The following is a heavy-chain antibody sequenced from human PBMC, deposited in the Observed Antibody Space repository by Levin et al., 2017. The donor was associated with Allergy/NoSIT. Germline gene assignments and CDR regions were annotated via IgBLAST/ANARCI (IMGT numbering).Heavy chain of an antibody. V-gene: IGHV3-30*03. Sequence: GGSLRLSCEDSGFSFPTHGIHWVRQAPGKGLEWVSVLSYDGNGEYYADSVKGRFSVSRDNSKNAVHLQMNSLRPEDTAQYYCARAGGSQRRDFDSWGPGVLVTVSS. J-gene: IGHJ4*02. D-gene: IGHD1-1*01. CDR2: LSYDGNGE. CDR1: GFSFPTHG. CDR3: ARAGGSQRRDFDS.